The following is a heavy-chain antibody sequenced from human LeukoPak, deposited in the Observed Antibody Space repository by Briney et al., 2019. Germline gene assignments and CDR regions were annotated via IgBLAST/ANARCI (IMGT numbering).Heavy chain of an antibody. V-gene: IGHV3-43*01. CDR1: GFTFDDYT. J-gene: IGHJ6*03. D-gene: IGHD5-12*01. CDR2: ISWDGGST. Sequence: PGGSLRLSCAASGFTFDDYTMHWVRQAPGKGLEWVSLISWDGGSTYYADSVKGRFTISRDNARNSLYLQMNSLRAEDTAVYYCAREHSGYDFPGRDYYYMDVWGKGTTVTVSS. CDR3: AREHSGYDFPGRDYYYMDV.